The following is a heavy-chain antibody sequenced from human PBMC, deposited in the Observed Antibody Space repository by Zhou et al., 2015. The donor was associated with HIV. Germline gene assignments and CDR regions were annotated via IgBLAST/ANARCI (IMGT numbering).Heavy chain of an antibody. Sequence: QVQLMQSGTIAKPPGDSVRLSCESSTLTFNNFFVHWIRQAPGGGLEWVGMVDSNQLTTTYGPKFRGRVTSTRDRSTGTLYMQLSRLTSADTGIYYCIRAADQAFDSWGQGTLISV. CDR2: VDSNQLTT. J-gene: IGHJ5*01. V-gene: IGHV1-46*02. CDR3: IRAADQAFDS. CDR1: TLTFNNFF. D-gene: IGHD4-17*01.